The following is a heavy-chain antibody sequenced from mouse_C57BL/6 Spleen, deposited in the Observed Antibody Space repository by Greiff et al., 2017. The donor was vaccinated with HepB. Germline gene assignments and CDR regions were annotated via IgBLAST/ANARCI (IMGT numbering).Heavy chain of an antibody. D-gene: IGHD1-1*01. J-gene: IGHJ1*03. Sequence: QVQLKQSGPELVKPGASVKISCKASGYSFTSYYIHWVKQRPGQGLEWIGWIYPGSGNTKYNEKFKGKATLTADTSSSTAYMQLSSLTSEDSAVYYCANYYGSSPHWYFDVWGTGTTVTVSS. CDR2: IYPGSGNT. CDR3: ANYYGSSPHWYFDV. V-gene: IGHV1-66*01. CDR1: GYSFTSYY.